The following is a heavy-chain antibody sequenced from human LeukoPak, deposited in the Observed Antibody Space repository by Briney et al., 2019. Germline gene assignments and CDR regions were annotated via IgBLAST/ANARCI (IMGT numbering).Heavy chain of an antibody. Sequence: ASVKVSCKASGGTFSSYAISWVRQAPGQGLEWMGGIIPIFGTANYAQKFQGRVTITADESASTAYMELSSLRSEDTAVYYCARVYGYYGSGSTRGSYFDYWGQGTLVTVSS. V-gene: IGHV1-69*13. CDR1: GGTFSSYA. CDR3: ARVYGYYGSGSTRGSYFDY. D-gene: IGHD3-10*01. CDR2: IIPIFGTA. J-gene: IGHJ4*02.